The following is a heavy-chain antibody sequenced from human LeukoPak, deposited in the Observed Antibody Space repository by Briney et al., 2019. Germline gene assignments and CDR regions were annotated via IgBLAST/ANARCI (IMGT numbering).Heavy chain of an antibody. V-gene: IGHV4-34*01. J-gene: IGHJ4*02. CDR2: INHSGST. CDR1: GGSFSGYY. CDR3: ARAAFYDSSGFDY. D-gene: IGHD3-22*01. Sequence: PSETLSLTCAVYGGSFSGYYWSWIRQPPGKGLEWIGEINHSGSTNYNPSLKSRVTISVDTSKNQFSLKLSSVTAADTAVYYCARAAFYDSSGFDYWGQGTLVTVSS.